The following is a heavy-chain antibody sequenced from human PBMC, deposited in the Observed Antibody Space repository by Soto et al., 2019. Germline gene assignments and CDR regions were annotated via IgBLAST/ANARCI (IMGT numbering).Heavy chain of an antibody. J-gene: IGHJ4*02. CDR3: AGVVAARREFSFDY. Sequence: SETLSLTCTVSGGSVSSGSYYWSWIRQPPGKGLEWIGYIYYSGSTNYNPSLKSRVTISVDTSKNQFSLKLSSVTAADTAVYYCAGVVAARREFSFDYWGQGTLVTVSS. CDR1: GGSVSSGSYY. D-gene: IGHD6-6*01. CDR2: IYYSGST. V-gene: IGHV4-61*01.